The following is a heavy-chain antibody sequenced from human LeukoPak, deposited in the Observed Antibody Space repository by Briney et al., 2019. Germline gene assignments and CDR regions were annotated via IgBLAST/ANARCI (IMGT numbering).Heavy chain of an antibody. J-gene: IGHJ4*02. Sequence: SGPALVKPTQTLTLTCTFSGFSLSTSGMCVSWIRQPPGKALEWLARIDWDDDKYYSTSLKTRLTISKDTSKNQVVLTMTNMDPVDTATYYCARTPMVRGVITPLDYWGQGTLVTVSS. CDR3: ARTPMVRGVITPLDY. D-gene: IGHD3-10*01. CDR1: GFSLSTSGMC. V-gene: IGHV2-70*11. CDR2: IDWDDDK.